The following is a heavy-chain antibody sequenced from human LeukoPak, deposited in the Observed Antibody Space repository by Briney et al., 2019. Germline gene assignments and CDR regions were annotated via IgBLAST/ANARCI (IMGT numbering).Heavy chain of an antibody. CDR1: GYTFTTYG. D-gene: IGHD3-10*01. Sequence: GASVKVSCKASGYTFTTYGLSWVRQAPGQGLEWMGWINPNSGGTNYAQKFQGRVTMTRDTSISTAYMELSRLRSDDTAVYYCARLGTYGSGSYYTDYWGQGTLVTVSS. J-gene: IGHJ4*02. CDR2: INPNSGGT. CDR3: ARLGTYGSGSYYTDY. V-gene: IGHV1-2*02.